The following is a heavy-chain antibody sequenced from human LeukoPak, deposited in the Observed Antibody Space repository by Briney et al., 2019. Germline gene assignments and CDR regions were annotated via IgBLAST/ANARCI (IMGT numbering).Heavy chain of an antibody. CDR3: ARHPDGYSSSWYSSP. J-gene: IGHJ5*02. V-gene: IGHV4-38-2*01. CDR1: GYSISSGYY. D-gene: IGHD6-13*01. Sequence: PSETLSLTCAVSGYSISSGYYWGWIRQPPGKGLEWIGSIYHSGSTYYNPSLKSRVTISVDTSKNQFSLKLRSVTAADTAEYYRARHPDGYSSSWYSSPWGQGTLVTVSS. CDR2: IYHSGST.